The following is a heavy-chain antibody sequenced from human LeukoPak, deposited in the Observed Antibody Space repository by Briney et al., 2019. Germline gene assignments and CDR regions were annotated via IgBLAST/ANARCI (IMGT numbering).Heavy chain of an antibody. Sequence: GGSLRLSCAASEFTFSNHNMNWVRQAPGKGLEWVSSISSSSSSINYADSVKGRFTISRDNAKNSLFLQMNSLRAEDTAVYYCARDRYVPGFTNSWYYWYFDLWGRGTLVAVSS. CDR2: ISSSSSSI. CDR1: EFTFSNHN. CDR3: ARDRYVPGFTNSWYYWYFDL. J-gene: IGHJ2*01. D-gene: IGHD6-13*01. V-gene: IGHV3-21*01.